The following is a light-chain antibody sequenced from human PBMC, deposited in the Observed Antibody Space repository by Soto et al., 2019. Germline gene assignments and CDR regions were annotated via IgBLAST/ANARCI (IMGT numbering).Light chain of an antibody. J-gene: IGKJ4*01. CDR3: RIYISAIPLT. CDR2: AAS. Sequence: DIQMTQSPSSLSASVGDSVTITCRASQAIRNNLAWYQQKPGKAPKLLMYAASTLHSGVPSRFSGSGSGTDFALTISSLQPEDVATYYCRIYISAIPLTFGGGTKVEIK. V-gene: IGKV1-27*01. CDR1: QAIRNN.